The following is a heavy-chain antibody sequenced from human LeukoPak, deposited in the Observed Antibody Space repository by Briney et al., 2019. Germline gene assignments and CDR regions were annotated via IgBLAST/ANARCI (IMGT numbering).Heavy chain of an antibody. CDR2: IYYSGST. Sequence: SETLSLTCTVSGGSISSYYWSWLRQPPGKGLEWIGYIYYSGSTNYNPTLKSRVTISVDTSKNQFSLKLSSVTAADTAVYYCARVSGDYYDSSGEESWGQGTLVTVSS. V-gene: IGHV4-59*01. J-gene: IGHJ4*02. CDR1: GGSISSYY. CDR3: ARVSGDYYDSSGEES. D-gene: IGHD3-22*01.